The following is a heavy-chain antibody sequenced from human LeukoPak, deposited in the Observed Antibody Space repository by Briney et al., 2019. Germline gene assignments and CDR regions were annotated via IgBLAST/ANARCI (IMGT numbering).Heavy chain of an antibody. CDR2: IYYSGST. J-gene: IGHJ4*02. CDR1: GGSVSSGSYY. CDR3: ARVDYGGNGGFDY. Sequence: PAETLSLTCTVSGGSVSSGSYYWSWIRQPPGKGLEWIGYIYYSGSTNYNPSLKSRVTISVDTSKNQFSLKLSSVTAADTAVYYCARVDYGGNGGFDYWGQGTLVTVSA. V-gene: IGHV4-61*01. D-gene: IGHD4-23*01.